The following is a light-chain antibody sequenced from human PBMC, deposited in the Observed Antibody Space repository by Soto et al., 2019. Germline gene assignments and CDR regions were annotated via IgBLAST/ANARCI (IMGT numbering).Light chain of an antibody. J-gene: IGKJ1*01. CDR2: GAS. CDR1: QSVSSN. V-gene: IGKV3-20*01. CDR3: QQYGSSPPRT. Sequence: DIVMTQSTAPLSVSPGEGATLSCKSSQSVSSNLTWYQQKPGQAPRLLLYGASTRATDVPDRFSGSGSGADFILSISRLEPEDFAVYYCQQYGSSPPRTLRQGTKVDI.